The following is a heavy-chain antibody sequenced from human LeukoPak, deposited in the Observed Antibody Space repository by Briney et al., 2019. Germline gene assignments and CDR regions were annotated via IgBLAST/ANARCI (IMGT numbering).Heavy chain of an antibody. J-gene: IGHJ3*02. CDR2: ISYDGSNK. D-gene: IGHD3-16*01. Sequence: GGSLRLSCAASGFTFSSYAMHWVRQAPGKGLEWVAVISYDGSNKYYADSVKGRFTISRDNSKNTLYLQMNSLRAEDTAVYYCARVQITWSWAFDIWGQGTMVTVSS. CDR3: ARVQITWSWAFDI. V-gene: IGHV3-30*04. CDR1: GFTFSSYA.